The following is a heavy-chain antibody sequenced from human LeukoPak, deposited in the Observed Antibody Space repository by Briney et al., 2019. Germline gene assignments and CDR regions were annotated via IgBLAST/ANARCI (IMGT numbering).Heavy chain of an antibody. J-gene: IGHJ6*03. CDR1: GYSISSGYY. D-gene: IGHD3-10*01. V-gene: IGHV4-38-2*02. CDR2: IYQSGST. CDR3: AREVTNYGSGKELSYMDV. Sequence: PTETLSLTCTVSGYSISSGYYGAGIRQPPGKGREGMGSIYQSGSTYYTPSLRRRVPIPVDKSKYPFSLKLSSVTAADTAVYYCAREVTNYGSGKELSYMDVWGKGTTVTVSS.